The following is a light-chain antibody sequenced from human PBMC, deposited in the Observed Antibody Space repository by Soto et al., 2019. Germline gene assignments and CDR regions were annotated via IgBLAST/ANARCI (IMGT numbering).Light chain of an antibody. CDR2: SAS. CDR3: QQTFRTPHT. CDR1: QTISSY. V-gene: IGKV1-39*01. Sequence: DIQMTQSPASLSASVGERVTITCRASQTISSYLNWYQQKPGAAPKLLIYSASTLQTGVPSRFSGSGFGTDYTLTISSLQPADCAIYYCQQTFRTPHTFGQGTKVNI. J-gene: IGKJ2*01.